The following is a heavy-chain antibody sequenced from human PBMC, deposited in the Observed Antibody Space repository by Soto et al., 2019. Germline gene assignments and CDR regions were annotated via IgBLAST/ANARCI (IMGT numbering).Heavy chain of an antibody. CDR1: GGSISSYY. CDR3: AREHVTMVRGGGWFDP. CDR2: IYYSGST. J-gene: IGHJ5*02. D-gene: IGHD3-10*01. Sequence: SETLSLTCTVSGGSISSYYWSWIRQPPGKGLEWIGYIYYSGSTNYNPSLKSRVTISVDTSKNQFSLKLSSVTAADTAVYYCAREHVTMVRGGGWFDPWGQGTLVTVSS. V-gene: IGHV4-59*01.